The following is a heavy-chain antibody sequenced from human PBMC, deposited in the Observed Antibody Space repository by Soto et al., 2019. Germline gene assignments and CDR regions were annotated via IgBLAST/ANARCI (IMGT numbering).Heavy chain of an antibody. CDR3: VRRHVSATGIDWFDP. Sequence: ASVKVSCKTSGYTFSGFYIHWVRQAPGQGLESMGWIYPDSGGPDYAQKFQGRVTMTTDTSTSTAYMELRSLRSDDPAVYYCVRRHVSATGIDWFDPWGQGTLVTVSS. CDR1: GYTFSGFY. D-gene: IGHD6-13*01. J-gene: IGHJ5*02. V-gene: IGHV1-2*02. CDR2: IYPDSGGP.